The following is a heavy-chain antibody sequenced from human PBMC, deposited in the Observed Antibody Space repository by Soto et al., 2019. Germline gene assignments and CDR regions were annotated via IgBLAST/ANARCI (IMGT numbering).Heavy chain of an antibody. V-gene: IGHV1-3*01. CDR1: GYTFTSYA. Sequence: ASVKVSCKASGYTFTSYAMQWVREAPGQRLEWMGWINAGNGNTKYSQKFQGRVTITRDTSASTAYMELSSLRSEDTAVYYCARSSTTVIPFDYWGQGTLVTVYS. CDR2: INAGNGNT. J-gene: IGHJ4*02. D-gene: IGHD4-17*01. CDR3: ARSSTTVIPFDY.